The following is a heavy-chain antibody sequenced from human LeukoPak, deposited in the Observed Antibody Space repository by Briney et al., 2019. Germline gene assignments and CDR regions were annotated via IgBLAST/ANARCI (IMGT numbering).Heavy chain of an antibody. CDR1: GGSITSYY. D-gene: IGHD3-10*01. CDR3: VTMIRGIAALDDY. V-gene: IGHV4-4*07. CDR2: IYTSGST. Sequence: SETLSLTCTVSGGSITSYYWSWIRQPAGKGLEWIGRIYTSGSTYYNPSLKSRVTISVDTSKNQFSLKLSSVTAADTAVYYCVTMIRGIAALDDYWGQGILVTVSS. J-gene: IGHJ4*02.